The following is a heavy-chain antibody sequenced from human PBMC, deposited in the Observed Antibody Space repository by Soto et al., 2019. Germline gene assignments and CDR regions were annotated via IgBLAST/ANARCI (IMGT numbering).Heavy chain of an antibody. CDR2: MYKTGST. CDR3: ARDLWGYCGTDCYPLDV. J-gene: IGHJ6*02. CDR1: GGSISGYY. V-gene: IGHV4-59*01. Sequence: SETLSLTCTVSGGSISGYYWSWIRQPPGKGLEWIGYMYKTGSTVYNPSFKSRVTISVDTSKNQFSLKLNSVTAADTAVYYCARDLWGYCGTDCYPLDVWGQGTTDTVSS. D-gene: IGHD2-21*02.